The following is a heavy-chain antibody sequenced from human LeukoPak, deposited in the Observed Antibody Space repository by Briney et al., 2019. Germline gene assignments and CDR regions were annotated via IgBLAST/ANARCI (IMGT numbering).Heavy chain of an antibody. CDR3: ARGLRWYDSSGYPEY. Sequence: GASVKLSCKASGYTFTGYYMHWVRQAPGQGLEWMGWINPNSGGTNYAQKFQGRVTMTRDTSISTAYMELSRLRSDDTAVYYCARGLRWYDSSGYPEYWGQGTLVTVSS. CDR1: GYTFTGYY. V-gene: IGHV1-2*02. J-gene: IGHJ4*02. CDR2: INPNSGGT. D-gene: IGHD3-22*01.